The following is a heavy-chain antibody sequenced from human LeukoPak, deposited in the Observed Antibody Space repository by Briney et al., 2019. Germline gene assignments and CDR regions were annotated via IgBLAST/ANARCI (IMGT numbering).Heavy chain of an antibody. J-gene: IGHJ5*02. V-gene: IGHV3-74*01. CDR2: INSDGGGA. Sequence: GGSLRLSCAASGITFGNNWMHWVRQGPGKGLVWISRINSDGGGAIYADSVKGRFTASRDNAKNTLYLQMNSLRAEDTAVYYCARDVPHNWFDTWGQGTLVTVSS. CDR3: ARDVPHNWFDT. CDR1: GITFGNNW.